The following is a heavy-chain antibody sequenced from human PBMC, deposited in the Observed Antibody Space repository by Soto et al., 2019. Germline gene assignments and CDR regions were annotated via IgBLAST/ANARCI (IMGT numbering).Heavy chain of an antibody. V-gene: IGHV3-74*01. J-gene: IGHJ4*02. Sequence: EVQLVESGGGLVQPGGSLRLTCAASGFTFSSYWMNWVRQAPGKGLVWVSRINSDGSSTSYADSVKGRFTISRDNAKNTLYLHMNSLRDEDTAVYYCVRDIPAAITFFAYWGQGTLVTVSS. CDR2: INSDGSST. CDR1: GFTFSSYW. CDR3: VRDIPAAITFFAY. D-gene: IGHD2-2*02.